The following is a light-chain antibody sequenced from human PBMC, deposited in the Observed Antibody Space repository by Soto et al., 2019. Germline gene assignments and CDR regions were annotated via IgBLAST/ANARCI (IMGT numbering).Light chain of an antibody. CDR3: QQYYSYPPT. Sequence: IQMTQSPSTLSASVGDRVTITCRASQGISSYLAWYQQKPGKAPKLLIYAASTLQSGVPSRFSGSGSGTDFTLTISCLQSEDFATYYCQQYYSYPPTFGQGTKLEIK. CDR1: QGISSY. J-gene: IGKJ2*01. CDR2: AAS. V-gene: IGKV1-8*01.